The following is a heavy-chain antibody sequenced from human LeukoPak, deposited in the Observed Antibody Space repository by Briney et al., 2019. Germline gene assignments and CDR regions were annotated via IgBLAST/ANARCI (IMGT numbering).Heavy chain of an antibody. Sequence: PGGSLRLSCAASGFTFSNYEMHWVRQAPGKGLEWVSAISGSGTSTYYADSVKGRFTISRDNSRDTLYLQMNSLRAEDTAVYYCAKGLVSKNWFDPWGQGTLVTVSS. D-gene: IGHD5/OR15-5a*01. CDR1: GFTFSNYE. V-gene: IGHV3-23*01. J-gene: IGHJ5*02. CDR2: ISGSGTST. CDR3: AKGLVSKNWFDP.